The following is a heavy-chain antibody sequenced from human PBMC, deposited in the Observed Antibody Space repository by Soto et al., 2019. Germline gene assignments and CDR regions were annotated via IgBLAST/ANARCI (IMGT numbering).Heavy chain of an antibody. D-gene: IGHD6-25*01. J-gene: IGHJ6*02. CDR1: GGTFSSYA. CDR3: ARLEYSTGGYYYYYGMDV. Sequence: GASVKVSCKASGGTFSSYAISWVRQAPGQGLEWMGGIIPIFGTANYAQKFQGRVTITADESTSTAYMELSSLRSEDTAMYYCARLEYSTGGYYYYYGMDVWGQGTTVTVSS. CDR2: IIPIFGTA. V-gene: IGHV1-69*13.